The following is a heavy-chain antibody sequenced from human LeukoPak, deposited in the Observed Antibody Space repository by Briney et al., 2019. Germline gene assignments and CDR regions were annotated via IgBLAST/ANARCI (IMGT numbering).Heavy chain of an antibody. CDR2: IYYSGSA. Sequence: PSGTLSLTCAVSGGSISSSNWWSWVRQPPGKGLEWIGYIYYSGSAYYNPSLKSRVIISVDTSKNQFSLKLNSVTAADTAVYYCARWGTGIAAVGTWGQGTLVTVSS. J-gene: IGHJ5*02. V-gene: IGHV4-4*02. D-gene: IGHD6-13*01. CDR1: GGSISSSNW. CDR3: ARWGTGIAAVGT.